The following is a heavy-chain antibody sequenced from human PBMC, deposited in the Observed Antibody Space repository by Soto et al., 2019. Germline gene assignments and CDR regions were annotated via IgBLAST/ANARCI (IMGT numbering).Heavy chain of an antibody. CDR3: ARGGVKGTTSRGQVYN. CDR1: GFNFSDYY. D-gene: IGHD1-7*01. V-gene: IGHV3-11*06. J-gene: IGHJ4*02. Sequence: QVQVVESGGGLVKPGGSLRLSCAASGFNFSDYYMSWIRQAPGKGLEWVSFISSSSDSTKYADSVKGRFTISRDNAKNSLYLQFNSLRAEDTAAYYCARGGVKGTTSRGQVYNWGQGTLVTVSS. CDR2: ISSSSDST.